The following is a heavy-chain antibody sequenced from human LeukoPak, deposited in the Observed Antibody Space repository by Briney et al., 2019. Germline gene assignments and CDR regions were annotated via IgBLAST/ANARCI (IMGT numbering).Heavy chain of an antibody. J-gene: IGHJ4*02. Sequence: SETLSLTCAVYGGSFSGYYWSWICQPPGKGLEWIGEINHSGSTNYNPSLKSRVTISVDTSKNQFSLKLSSVTAADTAVYYCARVAVVVAADYWGQGTLVTVSS. CDR1: GGSFSGYY. D-gene: IGHD2-15*01. V-gene: IGHV4-34*01. CDR3: ARVAVVVAADY. CDR2: INHSGST.